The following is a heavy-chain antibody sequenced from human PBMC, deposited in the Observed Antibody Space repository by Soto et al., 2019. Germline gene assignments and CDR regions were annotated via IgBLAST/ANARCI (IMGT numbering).Heavy chain of an antibody. CDR3: ARAQDIVVVVAATRRKDAFDI. CDR2: INPSGGST. Sequence: ASVKVSCKASGYTFTSYYMHWVRQAPGQGLEWMGIINPSGGSTSYAQKFQGRVTMNRDTSTRTVYMELSSLRSEDTAVYYCARAQDIVVVVAATRRKDAFDIWGQGTMVTVSS. V-gene: IGHV1-46*01. D-gene: IGHD2-15*01. J-gene: IGHJ3*02. CDR1: GYTFTSYY.